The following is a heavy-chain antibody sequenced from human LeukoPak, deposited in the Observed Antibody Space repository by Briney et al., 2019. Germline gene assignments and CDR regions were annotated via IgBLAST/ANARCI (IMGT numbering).Heavy chain of an antibody. J-gene: IGHJ6*02. D-gene: IGHD3-9*01. CDR3: ARSPPLNDILTGYYTLGYYYGMDV. CDR1: GGSISSYY. V-gene: IGHV4-59*01. CDR2: IYYSGST. Sequence: SETLSLTCTVSGGSISSYYWSWIRQPPGKGLEWIGYIYYSGSTNYNPSLKSQVTISVDTSKNQFSLKLSSVTAADTAVYYCARSPPLNDILTGYYTLGYYYGMDVWGQGTTVTVSS.